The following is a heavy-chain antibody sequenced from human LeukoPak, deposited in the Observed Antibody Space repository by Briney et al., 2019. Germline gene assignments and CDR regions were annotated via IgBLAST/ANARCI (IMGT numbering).Heavy chain of an antibody. CDR1: GGSFSGYY. V-gene: IGHV4-34*01. Sequence: PSETLSLTCAVYGGSFSGYYWSWIRQPPGKGLEWIGEINHSGSTNYNPSLKSRVTISVDTSKNQFSLKLSSVTAADTAVYYCARGVRGEKQQLGHLVVYYYYYMDVWGKGATVTVSS. CDR2: INHSGST. J-gene: IGHJ6*03. D-gene: IGHD6-13*01. CDR3: ARGVRGEKQQLGHLVVYYYYYMDV.